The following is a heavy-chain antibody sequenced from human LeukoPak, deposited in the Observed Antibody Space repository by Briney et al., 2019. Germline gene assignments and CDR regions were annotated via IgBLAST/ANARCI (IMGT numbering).Heavy chain of an antibody. Sequence: SETLSLTCTVSSYSISSGYYWGWIRQPPGKGLEWIGSIYHSGSTYYNPSLKSRVTISVDTSKNQFSLKLSSVTAADTAVYYCARHITIFGVVIPFFDYWGQGTLVTVSS. J-gene: IGHJ4*02. CDR2: IYHSGST. CDR3: ARHITIFGVVIPFFDY. V-gene: IGHV4-38-2*02. CDR1: SYSISSGYY. D-gene: IGHD3-3*01.